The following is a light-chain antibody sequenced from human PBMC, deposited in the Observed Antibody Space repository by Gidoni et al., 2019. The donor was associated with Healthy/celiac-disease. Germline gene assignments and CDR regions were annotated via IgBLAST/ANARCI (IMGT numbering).Light chain of an antibody. CDR3: QQRSNWPPIFT. CDR1: QRVSSY. J-gene: IGKJ3*01. CDR2: AAS. Sequence: EIVLTQSPATLSLSPGERATLSCRASQRVSSYLAWYQQKPGQAPRLLIYAASNRATGIPARFSGSGSGTNFTLTISSLEPEDFAVYYCQQRSNWPPIFTFGPGTKVDIK. V-gene: IGKV3-11*01.